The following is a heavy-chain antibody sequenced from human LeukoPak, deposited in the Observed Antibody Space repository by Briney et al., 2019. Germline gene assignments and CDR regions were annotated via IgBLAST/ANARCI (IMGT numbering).Heavy chain of an antibody. J-gene: IGHJ4*02. D-gene: IGHD1-14*01. CDR1: GLTFSTSG. CDR2: IGPTGSDR. CDR3: ATETNGRHYDY. V-gene: IGHV3-21*06. Sequence: GGSLRLSCTASGLTFSTSGFDWVRQAPGKGREWVASIGPTGSDRYHADSIKGRFTISRDNANNFLYLQMNSLRAEDTAVYYCATETNGRHYDYWGQGTLLTVSS.